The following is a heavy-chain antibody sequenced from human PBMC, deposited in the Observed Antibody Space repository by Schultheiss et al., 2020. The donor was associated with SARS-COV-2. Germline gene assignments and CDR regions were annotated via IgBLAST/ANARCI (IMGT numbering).Heavy chain of an antibody. CDR1: GFTFSSYA. CDR3: AKSGGYGPSYYYYGMDV. Sequence: GGSLRLSCAASGFTFSSYAMSWVRQAPGKGLEWVAVISYDGSNKYYADSVKGRFTISRDNSKNTLYLQMNSLRAEDTAVYYCAKSGGYGPSYYYYGMDVWGQGTTVTVSS. CDR2: ISYDGSNK. D-gene: IGHD5-12*01. J-gene: IGHJ6*02. V-gene: IGHV3-30-3*01.